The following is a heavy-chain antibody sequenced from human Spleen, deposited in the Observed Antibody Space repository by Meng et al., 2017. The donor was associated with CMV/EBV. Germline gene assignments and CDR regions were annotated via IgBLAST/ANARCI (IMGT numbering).Heavy chain of an antibody. D-gene: IGHD6-6*01. CDR3: AREYSSSSGRSFDH. Sequence: AGTLRLSCAVSGFTISSYSLNWVRQAPGKGLEWISYISSSSTTIYYADSVKGRFTISRDNAKNTLYLQMNTLSAEDTAVYYCAREYSSSSGRSFDHWGQGTLVTVSS. CDR1: GFTISSYS. CDR2: ISSSSTTI. J-gene: IGHJ4*02. V-gene: IGHV3-48*04.